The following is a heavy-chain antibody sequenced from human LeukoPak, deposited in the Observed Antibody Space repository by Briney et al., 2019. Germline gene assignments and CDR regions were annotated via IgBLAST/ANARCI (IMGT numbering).Heavy chain of an antibody. CDR2: IYYSGST. CDR3: ARAGEMATIGRFDY. Sequence: SETLSLTCTVSGDSISTSNSYWGWIRQPPGKGLEWIGSIYYSGSTNYNPSLKSRVTISVDTSKNQFSLKLSSVTAADTAVYYCARAGEMATIGRFDYWGQGILVTVSS. D-gene: IGHD5-24*01. CDR1: GDSISTSNSY. J-gene: IGHJ4*02. V-gene: IGHV4-39*07.